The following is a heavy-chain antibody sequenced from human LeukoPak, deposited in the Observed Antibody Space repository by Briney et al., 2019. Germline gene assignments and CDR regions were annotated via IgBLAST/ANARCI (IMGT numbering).Heavy chain of an antibody. CDR3: ARDGTSSGPLNY. D-gene: IGHD6-19*01. Sequence: SLKVSCKASGGTFSRYAISSVREAPGQRLEWMGGIIPIFGTANYAQKFQGRVTITTDESTSTAYMELSSLRSEDTGVYYCARDGTSSGPLNYWGQGTLVTVSS. CDR1: GGTFSRYA. J-gene: IGHJ4*02. CDR2: IIPIFGTA. V-gene: IGHV1-69*05.